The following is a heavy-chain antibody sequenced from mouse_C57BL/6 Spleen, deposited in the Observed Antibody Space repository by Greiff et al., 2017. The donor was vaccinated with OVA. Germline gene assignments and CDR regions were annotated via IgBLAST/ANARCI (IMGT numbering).Heavy chain of an antibody. J-gene: IGHJ4*01. Sequence: QVQLQQSGPELVKPGASVTISCKVSGYTFTDYYINWVKQRPGQGLEWIGWIYPGSGNTKYNEKLKGQATLTVDTSSSTAYMQFSSLTSEDSAVYICAKGYDYDEAMDYWGQGTSVTVSS. D-gene: IGHD2-4*01. CDR2: IYPGSGNT. V-gene: IGHV1-84*01. CDR3: AKGYDYDEAMDY. CDR1: GYTFTDYY.